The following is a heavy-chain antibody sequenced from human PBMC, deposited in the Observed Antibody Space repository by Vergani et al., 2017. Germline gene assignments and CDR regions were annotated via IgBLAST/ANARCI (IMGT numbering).Heavy chain of an antibody. CDR2: IKSDGSIT. CDR3: ARGPPSEY. J-gene: IGHJ4*02. Sequence: DVHLAESGGGFFQPGGSLRLSCSASGFSFNSYWMHWVRQVPGKGLLWVSRIKSDGSITAYADSVKGRFTISRDNAQNTLYLQMNSLRVEDTAVYYCARGPPSEYWGQGTLVTVSS. V-gene: IGHV3-74*03. CDR1: GFSFNSYW.